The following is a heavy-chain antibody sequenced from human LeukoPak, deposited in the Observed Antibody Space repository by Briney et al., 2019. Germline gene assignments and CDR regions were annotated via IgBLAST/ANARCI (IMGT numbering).Heavy chain of an antibody. Sequence: SETLSLTCAVYGGSFSGYYWNWIRQSPGKGLEWIGYVYHSGGTNYNPSLKSRVTISLDTSKNQFSVKLNSVTAADTAVYYCARRSVVGARTYYFDYWGQGTLVTVSS. CDR2: VYHSGGT. CDR3: ARRSVVGARTYYFDY. CDR1: GGSFSGYY. J-gene: IGHJ4*02. V-gene: IGHV4-59*01. D-gene: IGHD2-15*01.